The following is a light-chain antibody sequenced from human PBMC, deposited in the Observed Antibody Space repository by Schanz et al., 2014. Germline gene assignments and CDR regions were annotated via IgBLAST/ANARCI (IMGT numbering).Light chain of an antibody. V-gene: IGLV2-8*01. CDR3: SSHSLTSILV. CDR1: SSDVGNYNY. J-gene: IGLJ2*01. Sequence: QSALTQPPSASGSPGQSVTISCTGTSSDVGNYNYVSWYQHHPGKAPKLMIYEVSKRPSGVPDRFSGSKSDNTASLTVSGLQAEDEADYYCSSHSLTSILVFGGGTKLTV. CDR2: EVS.